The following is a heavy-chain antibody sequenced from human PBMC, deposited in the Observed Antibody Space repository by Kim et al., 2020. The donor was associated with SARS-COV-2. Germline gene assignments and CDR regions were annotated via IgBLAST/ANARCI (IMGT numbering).Heavy chain of an antibody. V-gene: IGHV4-39*01. CDR1: GGSISSSSYY. Sequence: SETLSLTCTVSGGSISSSSYYWGWIRQPPGKGLEWIGSIYYSGSTYYNPSLKSRVTISVDTSKNQFSLKLSSVTAADTAVYYCARRGSYWVYFDYWGQGTLVTVSS. J-gene: IGHJ4*02. D-gene: IGHD1-26*01. CDR3: ARRGSYWVYFDY. CDR2: IYYSGST.